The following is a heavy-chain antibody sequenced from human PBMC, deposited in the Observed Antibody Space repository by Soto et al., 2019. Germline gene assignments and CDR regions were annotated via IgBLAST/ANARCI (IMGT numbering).Heavy chain of an antibody. V-gene: IGHV4-34*01. D-gene: IGHD2-21*02. CDR3: ARGLVTAIRYYYYYGMDV. Sequence: QVQLQQWGAGLLKPSETLSLTCAVYGGSFSGYYWSWIRQPPGKGLEWIGEINHSGSTNYNPSLKSRVTISVDTSTNQFSLKLSSVTAADTAVYSCARGLVTAIRYYYYYGMDVWGPGTTVTVSS. CDR2: INHSGST. J-gene: IGHJ6*02. CDR1: GGSFSGYY.